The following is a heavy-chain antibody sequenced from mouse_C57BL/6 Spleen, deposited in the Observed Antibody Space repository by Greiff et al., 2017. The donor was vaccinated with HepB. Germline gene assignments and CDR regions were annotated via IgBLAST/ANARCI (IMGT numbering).Heavy chain of an antibody. CDR1: GYTFTSYW. D-gene: IGHD2-2*01. V-gene: IGHV1-55*01. J-gene: IGHJ4*01. CDR2: IYPGSGST. CDR3: AISGIYYGYDDGTCYAMDY. Sequence: VQLQQSGAELVKPGASVKMSCKASGYTFTSYWITWVKQRPGQGLEWIGDIYPGSGSTNYNEKFKSKATLTVDTSSSTAYMQLSSLTSEDSAVYYCAISGIYYGYDDGTCYAMDYWGQGTSVTVSS.